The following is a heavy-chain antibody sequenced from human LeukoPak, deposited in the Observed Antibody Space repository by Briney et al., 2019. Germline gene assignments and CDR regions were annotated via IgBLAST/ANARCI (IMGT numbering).Heavy chain of an antibody. CDR3: AKRSCSGGSCNFDY. CDR1: GFTFSNYA. J-gene: IGHJ4*02. V-gene: IGHV3-23*01. CDR2: ISDSGSAT. D-gene: IGHD2-15*01. Sequence: GGSLRLSCVASGFTFSNYAMSWVRQAPGKGLEWVSSISDSGSATNCADSVKGRFTISRDNTKNTLYLQMNSLRAEDTAVYYCAKRSCSGGSCNFDYWGQGTLVTVSS.